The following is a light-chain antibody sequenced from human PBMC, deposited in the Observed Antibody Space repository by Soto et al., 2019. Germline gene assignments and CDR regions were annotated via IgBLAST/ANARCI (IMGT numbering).Light chain of an antibody. J-gene: IGLJ1*01. V-gene: IGLV2-8*01. Sequence: QSVLTQPPSGSGSPGQSVTISCTGTSCDVGGYNYVSWYQQHPGKAPKLMIYEVSKRPSGVPDRFSGSKSGNTASLTVSGLQAEDEADYSCNSYAGSNNAHYVFGSGTKLTVL. CDR3: NSYAGSNNAHYV. CDR1: SCDVGGYNY. CDR2: EVS.